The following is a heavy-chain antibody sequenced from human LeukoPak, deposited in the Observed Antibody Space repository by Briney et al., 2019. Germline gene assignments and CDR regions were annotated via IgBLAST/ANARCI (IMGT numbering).Heavy chain of an antibody. Sequence: PSETLSLICAVYGASFSGYYWSWIRQPPGKGLEWIGEINHSGSTNYNPSLESRVTISLDTSKNHFSLKLSSVTAADTAVYYCATQYYYDTSAYYAFAPWGQGTLVIVSS. D-gene: IGHD3-22*01. CDR1: GASFSGYY. J-gene: IGHJ5*02. V-gene: IGHV4-34*01. CDR3: ATQYYYDTSAYYAFAP. CDR2: INHSGST.